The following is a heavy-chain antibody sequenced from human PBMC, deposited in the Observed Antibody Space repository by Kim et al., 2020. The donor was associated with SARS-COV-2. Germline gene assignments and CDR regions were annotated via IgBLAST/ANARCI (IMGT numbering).Heavy chain of an antibody. V-gene: IGHV3-48*02. J-gene: IGHJ4*02. D-gene: IGHD2-8*01. CDR2: ISSSSSTI. CDR3: ARLHCTNGVCYYYFDY. CDR1: GFTFSSYS. Sequence: GGSLRLSCAASGFTFSSYSMNWVRQAPGKGREWVSYISSSSSTIYYADSVKGRFTISRDNAKNSLYLQMNSLRDEDTAVYYCARLHCTNGVCYYYFDYWGQGTLVTVSS.